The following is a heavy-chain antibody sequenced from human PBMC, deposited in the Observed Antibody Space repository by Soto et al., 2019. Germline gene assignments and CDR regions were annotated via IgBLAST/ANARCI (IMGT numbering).Heavy chain of an antibody. CDR2: INSDGSST. J-gene: IGHJ6*02. CDR1: GFTFSSYW. Sequence: GGSLRLSXAASGFTFSSYWMHWVRQAPGKGLVWVSRINSDGSSTSYADSVRGRFTISRDNAKNTLYLQMNSLRAEDTAVYYCARAGAVAGRDYYYYGMDVWGQGTTVTVSS. D-gene: IGHD6-19*01. V-gene: IGHV3-74*01. CDR3: ARAGAVAGRDYYYYGMDV.